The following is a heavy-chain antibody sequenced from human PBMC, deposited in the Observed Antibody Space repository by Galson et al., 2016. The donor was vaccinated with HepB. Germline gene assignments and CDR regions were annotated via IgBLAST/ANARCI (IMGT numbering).Heavy chain of an antibody. CDR3: ARGRSLSTMIRGVVYYHYYYMDV. J-gene: IGHJ6*03. V-gene: IGHV4-34*01. CDR2: INDSGST. D-gene: IGHD3-10*01. Sequence: ETLSLTCAVYGGSFSGYFWSWIRQPPGKGLEWIGEINDSGSTNYNPSLKSRVTISVDTSKNQFSLKRSSVTDADTAVYYCARGRSLSTMIRGVVYYHYYYMDVWGKGTTVTVSS. CDR1: GGSFSGYF.